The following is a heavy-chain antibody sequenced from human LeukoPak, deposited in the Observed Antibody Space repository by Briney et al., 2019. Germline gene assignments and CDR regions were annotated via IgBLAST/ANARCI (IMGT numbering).Heavy chain of an antibody. CDR2: ISDSSRHI. CDR1: GFTFSRYS. CDR3: ARAYTNGDYLDY. D-gene: IGHD4-17*01. Sequence: GSLRLSCATSGFTFSRYSVNWVRQAPGKGLEWVSCISDSSRHIYYADSVKSRFTISRDNAKSSASLQMNSLRVDDTAVYYCARAYTNGDYLDYWGQGTLVTVSS. V-gene: IGHV3-21*01. J-gene: IGHJ4*02.